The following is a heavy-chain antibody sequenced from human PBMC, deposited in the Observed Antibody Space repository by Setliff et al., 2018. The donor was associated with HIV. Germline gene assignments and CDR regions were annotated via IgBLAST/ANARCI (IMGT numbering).Heavy chain of an antibody. V-gene: IGHV4-31*01. D-gene: IGHD3-10*01. CDR3: ARASAERSAVRGLAIAFDI. Sequence: SETLSLTCTVSGDSISNGVFYWSWVRQHPGKGLEWIGCIFSSGSTFYKPSLKSPVTMSVDTSKNQYSLRLTSVTAADTAVYYCARASAERSAVRGLAIAFDIWGPGTRVTVSS. CDR2: IFSSGST. CDR1: GDSISNGVFY. J-gene: IGHJ3*02.